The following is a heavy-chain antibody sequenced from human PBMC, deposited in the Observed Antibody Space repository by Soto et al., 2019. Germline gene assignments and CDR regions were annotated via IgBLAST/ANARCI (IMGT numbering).Heavy chain of an antibody. V-gene: IGHV3-33*01. CDR1: GFTFISYG. CDR3: ARVFDTYYFDS. CDR2: IWSDGNNK. Sequence: GGSLRLSCAASGFTFISYGMHWVRQAPGKGLEWVAVIWSDGNNKYYADSVKGRFTISRDNSKKTLYLQMNSLRAEDTAVYYCARVFDTYYFDSWGQGDMVTVSS. J-gene: IGHJ4*02. D-gene: IGHD3-9*01.